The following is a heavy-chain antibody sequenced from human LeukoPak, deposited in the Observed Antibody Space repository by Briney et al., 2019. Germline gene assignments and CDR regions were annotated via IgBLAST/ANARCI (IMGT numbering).Heavy chain of an antibody. V-gene: IGHV1-69*01. CDR1: GGTFISYG. CDR2: IIPIFGTT. J-gene: IGHJ6*03. CDR3: ASSYYYYYYMDV. Sequence: SVKVSCKASGGTFISYGFSWVRQAPGQGLEWMGGIIPIFGTTNYAQNFQGRVTTTADESTSTAYMELSSLRSEDTAVYYCASSYYYYYYMDVWGKGTTVTVSS.